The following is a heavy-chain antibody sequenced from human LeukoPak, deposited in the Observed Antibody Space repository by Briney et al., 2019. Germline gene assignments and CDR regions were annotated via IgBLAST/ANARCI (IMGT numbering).Heavy chain of an antibody. CDR2: IGGNGYNT. D-gene: IGHD6-19*01. J-gene: IGHJ3*01. CDR1: GFTFSSYA. Sequence: GSLRLSCAASGFTFSSYAMSWVRQAPGKGLEWVSSIGGNGYNTYYADSVKGRFTISRDNSKDTLYLQMNSLRAEDTAVYYCTQQWLIRGAFDFWGQGTMVTVSS. CDR3: TQQWLIRGAFDF. V-gene: IGHV3-23*01.